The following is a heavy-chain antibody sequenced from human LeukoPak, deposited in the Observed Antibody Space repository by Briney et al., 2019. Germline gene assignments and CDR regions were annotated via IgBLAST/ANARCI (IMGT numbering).Heavy chain of an antibody. V-gene: IGHV4-30-4*01. CDR2: IYYSGST. CDR1: GGSISSGDYY. CDR3: ARADSSGYYFDY. D-gene: IGHD3-22*01. J-gene: IGHJ4*02. Sequence: PSETLSLTCTVSGGSISSGDYYWSWIRQPPGKGLEWIGHIYYSGSTYYNPSLKSRVTISVDTSKNQFSLKLSSVTAADTAVYYCARADSSGYYFDYWGQGTLVTVSS.